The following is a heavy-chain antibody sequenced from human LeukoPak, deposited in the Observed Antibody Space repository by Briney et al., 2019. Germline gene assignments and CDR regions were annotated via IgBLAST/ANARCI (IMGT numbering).Heavy chain of an antibody. D-gene: IGHD1-26*01. Sequence: SGGSLRLSCAASGFTFSSYSMNWVRQAPGKGLEWVSSISSSSSYIYYADSVKGRFTISRDNAKNSLYLQMNSLRAEDTAVYYCARAGEWELTDGMDVWGQGTTVTVSS. J-gene: IGHJ6*02. CDR1: GFTFSSYS. CDR2: ISSSSSYI. V-gene: IGHV3-21*01. CDR3: ARAGEWELTDGMDV.